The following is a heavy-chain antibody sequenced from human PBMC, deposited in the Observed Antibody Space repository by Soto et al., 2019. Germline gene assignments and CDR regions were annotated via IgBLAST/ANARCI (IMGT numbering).Heavy chain of an antibody. Sequence: QITLKESGPTLVKPTQTLTLTCSFSGFSLSTSAAGVGWIRQPPGKALEWLALIYWDEDKRYSPSLKSRLTITKDTSPNQVVHRRTDIDPADTVIYDCANKGGRGAGMDVRGKRNTVAVAS. CDR3: ANKGGRGAGMDV. J-gene: IGHJ6*04. V-gene: IGHV2-5*02. CDR1: GFSLSTSAAG. CDR2: IYWDEDK. D-gene: IGHD3-16*01.